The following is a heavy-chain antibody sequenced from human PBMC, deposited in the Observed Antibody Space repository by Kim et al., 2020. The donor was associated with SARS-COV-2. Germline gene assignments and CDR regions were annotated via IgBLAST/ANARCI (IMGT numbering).Heavy chain of an antibody. J-gene: IGHJ4*02. V-gene: IGHV3-23*01. D-gene: IGHD3-3*01. CDR3: AKDVHFDFWSGYYWDY. Sequence: DPVKGRFTISRDNSKNTLYLQMNSLRAEDTAVYYCAKDVHFDFWSGYYWDYWGQGTLVTVSS.